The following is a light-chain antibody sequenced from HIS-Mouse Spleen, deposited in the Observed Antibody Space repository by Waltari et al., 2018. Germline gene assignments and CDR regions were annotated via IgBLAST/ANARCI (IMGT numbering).Light chain of an antibody. CDR1: SRDVGGYHY. V-gene: IGLV2-14*03. Sequence: QSALTQPASVSGSPGQSITISCTGTSRDVGGYHYVSWYQQHPGKAPKLMIYDVSNRPSGGANRFSGSKSGNTASLTISGLQAEDEADYYCSSYTSSSTRVFGGGTKLTVL. CDR2: DVS. J-gene: IGLJ3*02. CDR3: SSYTSSSTRV.